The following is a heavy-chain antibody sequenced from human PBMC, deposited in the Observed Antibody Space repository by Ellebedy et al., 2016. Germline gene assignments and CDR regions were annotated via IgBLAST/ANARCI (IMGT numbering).Heavy chain of an antibody. J-gene: IGHJ4*02. Sequence: GGSLRLSCAASGFSVSSNYLSWVRQAPGKGLEWVSVIYAGGSTFYADSVKGRFTISRDNSKNTLYLQMNRLRAEDTAMHYCARGNTIPGPEPLDYWGQGTLITVSS. V-gene: IGHV3-66*01. D-gene: IGHD1-14*01. CDR3: ARGNTIPGPEPLDY. CDR2: IYAGGST. CDR1: GFSVSSNY.